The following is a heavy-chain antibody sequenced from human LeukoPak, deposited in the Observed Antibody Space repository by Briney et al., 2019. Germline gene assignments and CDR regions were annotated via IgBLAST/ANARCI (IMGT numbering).Heavy chain of an antibody. CDR1: GGSISSYY. J-gene: IGHJ4*02. CDR2: IFYSGNT. V-gene: IGHV4-59*08. CDR3: ARQKQQLVLDY. Sequence: PSETLSLTCTVSGGSISSYYWSWIRQPPGKGLEWIGYIFYSGNTNYNPSLKSRVTISVDTSKNQFSLKLNSVTAADTAVYYCARQKQQLVLDYWGQGTLVTVSS. D-gene: IGHD6-13*01.